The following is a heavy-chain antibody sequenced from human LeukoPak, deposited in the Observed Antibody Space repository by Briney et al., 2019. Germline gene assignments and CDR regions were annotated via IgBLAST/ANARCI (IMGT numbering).Heavy chain of an antibody. J-gene: IGHJ6*03. CDR3: ARDCMDEKSGGYYYMDV. CDR2: TCYRSKWYN. V-gene: IGHV6-1*01. CDR1: GDSVSSNSAA. Sequence: SQTLSLTCAISGDSVSSNSAAWNWIRQSPSRGLEWLGRTCYRSKWYNDYAVSVKSRITINPDTSKNQFSLQLNSVTPEDTAVYYCARDCMDEKSGGYYYMDVWGKGTTVTVSS. D-gene: IGHD1-26*01.